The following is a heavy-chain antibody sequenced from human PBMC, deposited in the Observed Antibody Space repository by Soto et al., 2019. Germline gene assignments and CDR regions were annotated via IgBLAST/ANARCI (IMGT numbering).Heavy chain of an antibody. CDR2: IYYSGST. CDR1: GGSISSYY. V-gene: IGHV4-59*01. J-gene: IGHJ5*02. D-gene: IGHD6-13*01. Sequence: QVQLQESGPGLVKPSETLSLTCTVSGGSISSYYWSWIRQPQGKGLEWIGYIYYSGSTNYNPSLKSRVAISVDTSKNQFSLKLSSVTAADTAVYYCARADGYSRLWFDPWGQGTLVTVSS. CDR3: ARADGYSRLWFDP.